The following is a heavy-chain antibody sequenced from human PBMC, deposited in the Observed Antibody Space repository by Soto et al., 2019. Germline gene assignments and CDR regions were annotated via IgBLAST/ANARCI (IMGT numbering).Heavy chain of an antibody. J-gene: IGHJ3*02. D-gene: IGHD1-1*01. CDR1: GYTFTSYG. Sequence: ASVKVSCKASGYTFTSYGISWVRQAPGQGLEWMGWISAYNGNTNYAQKLQGRVTMTTDTSTGTAYMELRSLRSDDTAVYYCARDPRVEHAFDIWGQGTMVTVSS. CDR2: ISAYNGNT. CDR3: ARDPRVEHAFDI. V-gene: IGHV1-18*01.